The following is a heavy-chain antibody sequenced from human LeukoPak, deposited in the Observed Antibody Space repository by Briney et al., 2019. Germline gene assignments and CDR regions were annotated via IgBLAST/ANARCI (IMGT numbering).Heavy chain of an antibody. D-gene: IGHD3-10*02. CDR1: GFTFSSYE. V-gene: IGHV3-48*03. J-gene: IGHJ6*04. CDR3: AELGITMIGGV. Sequence: PGGSLRLSCAASGFTFSSYEMNWVRQAPGKGLEWVSYISSSGSTIYYADSVKGRFTLSRENANTSLYLQMNSLRAEDTAVYYCAELGITMIGGVWGKGTTVTISS. CDR2: ISSSGSTI.